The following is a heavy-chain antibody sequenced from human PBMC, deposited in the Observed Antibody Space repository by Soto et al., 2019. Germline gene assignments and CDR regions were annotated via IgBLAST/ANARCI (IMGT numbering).Heavy chain of an antibody. J-gene: IGHJ6*02. D-gene: IGHD2-21*02. Sequence: GGSLRLSCEASGFSFSSYSMHWVRQAPGKGLEWVSSIGRRSDIYYADSVKGRFTISRDNAKNSVSLQMNSLRDEDTAVYYCAREETAWPLAYGLDVWGQGTTVTVSS. V-gene: IGHV3-21*01. CDR3: AREETAWPLAYGLDV. CDR2: IGRRSDI. CDR1: GFSFSSYS.